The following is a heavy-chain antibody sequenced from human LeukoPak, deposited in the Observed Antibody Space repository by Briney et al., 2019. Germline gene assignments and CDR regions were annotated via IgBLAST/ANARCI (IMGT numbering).Heavy chain of an antibody. J-gene: IGHJ3*02. CDR1: GGSIRSSDYY. D-gene: IGHD2-2*01. V-gene: IGHV4-39*07. Sequence: PSETLSLTCTVSGGSIRSSDYYWAWIRQPPGRGLEWIGTINYSGSTYYNPSLRRRVTISVDTSKNQFSLKLSSVTAADTAVYYCARGRRYCSSTSCYEPAFDIWGQGTMVTVSS. CDR2: INYSGST. CDR3: ARGRRYCSSTSCYEPAFDI.